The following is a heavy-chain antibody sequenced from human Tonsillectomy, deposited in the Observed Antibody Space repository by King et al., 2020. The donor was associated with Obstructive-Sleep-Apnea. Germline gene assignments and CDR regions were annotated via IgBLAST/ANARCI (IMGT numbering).Heavy chain of an antibody. J-gene: IGHJ6*02. D-gene: IGHD2-15*01. CDR2: IYYIGST. V-gene: IGHV4-39*07. CDR1: GGSISSSSYY. Sequence: QLQESGPGLVKPSETLSLTCTVSGGSISSSSYYWGWIRQPPGKGLEWIGNIYYIGSTYYNPSLKSRVTISVDTSKNQFSLMLSSVTAADTALYYCARDLSRYSPGGGMDVWGQGTTVTVSS. CDR3: ARDLSRYSPGGGMDV.